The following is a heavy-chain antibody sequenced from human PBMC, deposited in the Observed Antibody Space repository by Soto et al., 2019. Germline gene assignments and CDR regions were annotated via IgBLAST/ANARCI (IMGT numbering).Heavy chain of an antibody. CDR1: GYTFTSYG. D-gene: IGHD4-17*01. CDR2: ISAYNGNT. CDR3: ARDLMTTVSTDAFDI. J-gene: IGHJ3*02. Sequence: ASVKVSCKASGYTFTSYGISWVRQAPGQGLEWMGWISAYNGNTNYAQKLQGRVTMTTDTSTSTAYMELRSLRSDDTAVYYCARDLMTTVSTDAFDIWGQGTIVTVSS. V-gene: IGHV1-18*01.